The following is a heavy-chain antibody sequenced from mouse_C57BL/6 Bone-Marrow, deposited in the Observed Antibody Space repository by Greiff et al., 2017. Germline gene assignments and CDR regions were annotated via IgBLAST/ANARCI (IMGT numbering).Heavy chain of an antibody. CDR1: GYTFTSYW. CDR3: ARGGTAQAVAY. V-gene: IGHV1-72*01. D-gene: IGHD3-2*02. Sequence: VQLQQPGAELVKPGASVKLSCKASGYTFTSYWMHWVKQRPGRGLEWIGRVGTNSGGTTYNEKFKRKATLPVDNPSSTAYMQLSSLTSEDSAVYYCARGGTAQAVAYWRQGTLVTVSA. J-gene: IGHJ3*01. CDR2: VGTNSGGT.